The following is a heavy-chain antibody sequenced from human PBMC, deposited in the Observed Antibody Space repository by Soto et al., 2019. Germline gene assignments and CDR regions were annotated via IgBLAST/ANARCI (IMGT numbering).Heavy chain of an antibody. CDR1: GGSISSYY. Sequence: SETLSLTCTVSGGSISSYYWSWIRQPPGKGLEWIGYIYYSGSTNYNPSLKSRVTISVDTSKNQFSLKLSSVTAADTAVDYCARGSRSRDFWGQGTLVTISS. CDR3: ARGSRSRDF. V-gene: IGHV4-59*01. CDR2: IYYSGST. J-gene: IGHJ4*02.